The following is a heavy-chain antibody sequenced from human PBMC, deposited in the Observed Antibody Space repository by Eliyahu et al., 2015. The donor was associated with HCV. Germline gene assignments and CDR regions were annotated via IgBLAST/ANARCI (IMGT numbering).Heavy chain of an antibody. V-gene: IGHV3-30*18. D-gene: IGHD6-19*01. CDR3: AKDRISSGWYNHYYYGMDV. J-gene: IGHJ6*02. CDR1: GFTXXSYG. Sequence: QVQLVESGGGVVQXGRXLRLXCAASGFTXXSYGMHWVRQAPGKGLEWVAVISYDGSNKYYADSVKGRFTISRDNSKNTLYLQMNSLRAEDTAVYYCAKDRISSGWYNHYYYGMDVWGQGTTVTVSS. CDR2: ISYDGSNK.